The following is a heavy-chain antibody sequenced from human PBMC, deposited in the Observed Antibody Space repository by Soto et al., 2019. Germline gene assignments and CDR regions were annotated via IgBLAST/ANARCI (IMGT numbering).Heavy chain of an antibody. CDR1: GYTFTSYA. D-gene: IGHD2-2*01. V-gene: IGHV1-3*01. J-gene: IGHJ3*02. Sequence: ASVKVSCKASGYTFTSYAMHWVLQAPGERLEWMGWINAGNGNTKYAQKFQGRVTITADKSASTAYMELSSLRSEDTAVYYCARANIVVVPAALNGAFDIWGQGTMVTVS. CDR2: INAGNGNT. CDR3: ARANIVVVPAALNGAFDI.